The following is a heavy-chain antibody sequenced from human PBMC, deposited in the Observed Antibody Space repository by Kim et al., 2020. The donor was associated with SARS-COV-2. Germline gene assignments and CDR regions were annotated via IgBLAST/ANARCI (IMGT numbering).Heavy chain of an antibody. CDR1: GFTFSSYS. V-gene: IGHV3-48*04. Sequence: GGSLRLSCAASGFTFSSYSMHWVRQAPGKGLEWVSYISSSGTTIYYADSAKGRFTISRDNAKNSLYLQMNSLRSEDTAVYYCAGGTGDYIWAAFDIWGQGTMVTVSS. CDR3: AGGTGDYIWAAFDI. J-gene: IGHJ3*02. D-gene: IGHD4-17*01. CDR2: ISSSGTTI.